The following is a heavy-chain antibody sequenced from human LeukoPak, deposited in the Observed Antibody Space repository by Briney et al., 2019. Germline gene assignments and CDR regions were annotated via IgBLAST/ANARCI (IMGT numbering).Heavy chain of an antibody. CDR1: GGSISSGSYY. CDR3: ARIRTYNWFDP. CDR2: ISSSGST. V-gene: IGHV4-61*02. Sequence: SETLSLTCTVSGGSISSGSYYWSWIRQPAGKGLEWIGRISSSGSTNYNPSLKSRVTISVDTSKNQFSLKLSSVTAADTAVYYCARIRTYNWFDPWGQGTLVTVSS. J-gene: IGHJ5*02. D-gene: IGHD1-14*01.